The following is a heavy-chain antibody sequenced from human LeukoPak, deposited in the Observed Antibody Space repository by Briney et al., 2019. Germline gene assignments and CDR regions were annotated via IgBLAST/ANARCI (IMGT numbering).Heavy chain of an antibody. J-gene: IGHJ4*02. CDR3: ARLRERTVDY. CDR2: ISSSSSYI. Sequence: PGGSLRLSCAASGFTFSSYSMNWVRQAPGKGLEWVSAISSSSSYIYYADSVKGRFTISRDNAKNSLYLQMNSLRAEDTAVYYCARLRERTVDYWGQGTLVTVSS. CDR1: GFTFSSYS. V-gene: IGHV3-21*01. D-gene: IGHD4-17*01.